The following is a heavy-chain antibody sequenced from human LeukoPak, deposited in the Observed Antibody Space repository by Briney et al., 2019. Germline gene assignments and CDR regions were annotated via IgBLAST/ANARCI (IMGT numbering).Heavy chain of an antibody. CDR2: IYYSGTT. CDR3: ARDVLAYCGGDCYSGYFDY. V-gene: IGHV4-59*01. D-gene: IGHD2-21*02. J-gene: IGHJ4*02. Sequence: SETLSLTCTVSGGSISSYYWSWIRQPPGKGLEWIGYIYYSGTTKYNPSFKSRVTISVDTSKNQISLKLSSVTAADTAVYYCARDVLAYCGGDCYSGYFDYWGQGTLVTVSS. CDR1: GGSISSYY.